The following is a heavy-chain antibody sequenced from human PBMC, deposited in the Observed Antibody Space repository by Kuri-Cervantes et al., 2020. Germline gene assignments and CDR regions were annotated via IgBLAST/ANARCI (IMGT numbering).Heavy chain of an antibody. CDR3: AKGFELLYYYYGMDV. CDR2: ISYDGSNK. J-gene: IGHJ6*02. V-gene: IGHV3-30*18. CDR1: GFTFSSYG. Sequence: GESLKISWAASGFTFSSYGMHWVRQAPGKGLEWVAVISYDGSNKYYADSVKGRFTISRDNSKNTLYLQMNSLRAEDTAVYYCAKGFELLYYYYGMDVWGQGTTDTVSS. D-gene: IGHD1-26*01.